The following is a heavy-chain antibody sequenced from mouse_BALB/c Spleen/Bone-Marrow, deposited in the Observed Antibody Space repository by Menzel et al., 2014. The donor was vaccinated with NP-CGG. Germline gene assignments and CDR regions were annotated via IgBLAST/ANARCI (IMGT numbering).Heavy chain of an antibody. Sequence: QVQLKESGAELVKPGASVKLSCKSSGYTFTSYYMYWVKQRPGQGLEWIGGINPSNGGTNFNEKFKGKATLTVDKSSSTAYMQLSSLTSEDSAVYYCTREGTFFAYWGQGTLVTVSA. J-gene: IGHJ3*01. CDR3: TREGTFFAY. CDR1: GYTFTSYY. D-gene: IGHD3-3*01. V-gene: IGHV1S81*02. CDR2: INPSNGGT.